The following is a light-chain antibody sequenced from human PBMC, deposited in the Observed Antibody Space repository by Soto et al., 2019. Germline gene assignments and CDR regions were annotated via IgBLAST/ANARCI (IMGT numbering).Light chain of an antibody. V-gene: IGLV1-47*01. CDR1: SSNIGSNY. CDR3: AAWDDSLSGWV. Sequence: QAVVTQPPSASGTPAQRVTISCSGSSSNIGSNYVYWYQQLPGTAPKLLIYRNNQRPSGVPVRFSGSKSGTSASLAISGLRSEDEADYYCAAWDDSLSGWVFGGGTKLTV. J-gene: IGLJ3*02. CDR2: RNN.